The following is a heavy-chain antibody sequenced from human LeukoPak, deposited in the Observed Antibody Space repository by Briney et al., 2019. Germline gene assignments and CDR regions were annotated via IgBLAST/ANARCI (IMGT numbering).Heavy chain of an antibody. V-gene: IGHV1-18*01. Sequence: GASVNVSCKASGYTFATYGFTWVRQAPGQGLEWMGWISAYNGNTHYAQKLQGRVTMTTDTSTSTAYMELRSLTSDDTAMYYCAKDRPPSITMIVVAHAFDIWGQGTMVTVSS. CDR3: AKDRPPSITMIVVAHAFDI. J-gene: IGHJ3*02. CDR2: ISAYNGNT. D-gene: IGHD3-22*01. CDR1: GYTFATYG.